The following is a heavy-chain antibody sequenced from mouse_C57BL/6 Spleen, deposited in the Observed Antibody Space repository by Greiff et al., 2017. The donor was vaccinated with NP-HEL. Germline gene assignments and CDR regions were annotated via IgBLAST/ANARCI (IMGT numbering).Heavy chain of an antibody. V-gene: IGHV2-2*01. CDR3: AIKRGAAMDY. CDR2: IWSGGST. J-gene: IGHJ4*01. CDR1: GFSLTSYG. Sequence: QVQLKESGPGLVQPSQSLSITCTVSGFSLTSYGVHWVRQSPGKGLEWLGVIWSGGSTDYNAAFISRLSISKDNSKSQVFFKINSLQADDTAIYYCAIKRGAAMDYWGQGTSVTVSS.